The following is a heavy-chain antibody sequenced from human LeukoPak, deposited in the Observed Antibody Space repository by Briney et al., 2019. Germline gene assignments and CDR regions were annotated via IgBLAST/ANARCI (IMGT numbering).Heavy chain of an antibody. CDR1: GLTFSSSS. CDR3: AREADSGYLDY. V-gene: IGHV3-21*04. CDR2: ISSDSIYI. Sequence: PGGSLRLSCAASGLTFSSSSMNWLRQAPGMGLEWVSSISSDSIYIYYADSVKGRFTISRDNAKNSLYLHMSSLRAEDTAVYYCAREADSGYLDYWGQGTLVTVSS. J-gene: IGHJ4*02. D-gene: IGHD1-26*01.